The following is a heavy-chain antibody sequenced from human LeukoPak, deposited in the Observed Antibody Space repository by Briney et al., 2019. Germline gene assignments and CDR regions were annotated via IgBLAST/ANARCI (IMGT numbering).Heavy chain of an antibody. CDR1: GGSFSGYY. V-gene: IGHV4-34*01. CDR3: AREKTGTMVRGVIRHYYGMDV. D-gene: IGHD3-10*01. Sequence: SETLSLTCAVYGGSFSGYYWSWIRQPPGKGLEWIGEIYHSGSTNYNPSLKSRVTISVDTSKNQFSLKLSSVTAADTAVYYCAREKTGTMVRGVIRHYYGMDVWGKGTTVTVSS. CDR2: IYHSGST. J-gene: IGHJ6*04.